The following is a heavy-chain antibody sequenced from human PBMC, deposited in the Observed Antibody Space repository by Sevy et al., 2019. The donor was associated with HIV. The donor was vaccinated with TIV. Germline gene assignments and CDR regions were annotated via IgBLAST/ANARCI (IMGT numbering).Heavy chain of an antibody. CDR3: ARVGIAAAGTQGGNYYYYYYMDV. V-gene: IGHV3-48*02. CDR1: GFTFSSYS. J-gene: IGHJ6*03. CDR2: ISSSSSSI. D-gene: IGHD6-13*01. Sequence: GGSLRLSCAASGFTFSSYSMNWVRQAPGKGLEWVSYISSSSSSIYYVVSVKGRFTISRDNAKNSLYLQMNSLRDEDTAVYYCARVGIAAAGTQGGNYYYYYYMDVWGKGTTVTVSS.